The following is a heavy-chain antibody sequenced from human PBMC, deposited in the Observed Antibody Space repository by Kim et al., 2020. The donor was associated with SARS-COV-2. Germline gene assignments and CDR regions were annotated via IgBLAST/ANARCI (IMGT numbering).Heavy chain of an antibody. CDR1: GFTFSSYG. J-gene: IGHJ4*02. CDR2: IWYDGSNK. D-gene: IGHD2-8*02. V-gene: IGHV3-33*06. CDR3: AKDFRGTGADY. Sequence: GGSLRLSCAASGFTFSSYGMHWVRQAPGKGLEWVAVIWYDGSNKYYADSVKGRFTISRDNSKNTLYLQMNSLRAEDTAVYYCAKDFRGTGADYWGQGTLVTVSS.